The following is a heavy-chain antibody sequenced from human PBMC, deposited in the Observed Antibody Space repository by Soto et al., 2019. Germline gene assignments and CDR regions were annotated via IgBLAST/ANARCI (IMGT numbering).Heavy chain of an antibody. D-gene: IGHD1-1*01. CDR1: GYAFTTYG. CDR2: ISAHNGNT. CDR3: ARGRYGDY. V-gene: IGHV1-18*01. Sequence: QVHLAQSGAEVKKPGASVKVSCKGSGYAFTTYGITWVRQAPGQGLEWMGWISAHNGNTNYAQKLQGRVTVTRDTSTSTAYMELRSLRSGDTAVYYCARGRYGDYWGQGALVTVSS. J-gene: IGHJ4*02.